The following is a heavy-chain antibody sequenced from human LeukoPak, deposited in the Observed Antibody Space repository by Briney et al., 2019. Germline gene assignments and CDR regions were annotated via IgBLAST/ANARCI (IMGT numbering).Heavy chain of an antibody. D-gene: IGHD1-1*01. CDR1: GYSVTSDW. V-gene: IGHV5-10-1*01. Sequence: GESVKISCKGSGYSVTSDWISWVRQMPGKGLGWMGRIDPSDSYTNYSPSFQGHVTISADKSISTAYLQWSSLKASDTAMYYCARLGGLERPLDYWGQGTLVTVSS. CDR2: IDPSDSYT. CDR3: ARLGGLERPLDY. J-gene: IGHJ4*02.